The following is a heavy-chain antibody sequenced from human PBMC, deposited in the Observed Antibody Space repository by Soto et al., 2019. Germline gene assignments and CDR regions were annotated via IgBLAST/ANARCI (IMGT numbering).Heavy chain of an antibody. CDR3: ARGIPYFVAGDPHFFDY. CDR2: IGTAGDT. V-gene: IGHV3-13*01. J-gene: IGHJ4*02. Sequence: QLGGPLRLSCPASGFTFSSYDMHWVRQATGKGLEWVSAIGTAGDTYYPGSVKGRFTISRENAKNSLYLQMNSLRAGDTAVYYCARGIPYFVAGDPHFFDYWGQGTLVTVSS. CDR1: GFTFSSYD. D-gene: IGHD6-19*01.